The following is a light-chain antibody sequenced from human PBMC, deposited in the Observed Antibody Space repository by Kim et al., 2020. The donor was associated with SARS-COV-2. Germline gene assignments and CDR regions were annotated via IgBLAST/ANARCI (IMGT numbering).Light chain of an antibody. CDR3: QQYYSTPIT. Sequence: DIVMTPSPDSLAVSLGERATINCKSSQSVLYSSNNKSYLAWYQQKPGQPPKLLIYWASTRESGVPDRFSGSGSGTDFTLTISSLQAEDVAVYYCQQYYSTPITFGQGTRLEIK. J-gene: IGKJ5*01. CDR2: WAS. V-gene: IGKV4-1*01. CDR1: QSVLYSSNNKSY.